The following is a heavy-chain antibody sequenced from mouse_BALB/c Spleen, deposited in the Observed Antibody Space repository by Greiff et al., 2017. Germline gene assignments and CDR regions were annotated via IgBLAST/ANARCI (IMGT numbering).Heavy chain of an antibody. CDR2: ISTYYGDA. D-gene: IGHD4-1*01. J-gene: IGHJ2*01. CDR1: GYTFTDYA. CDR3: AVDWVY. Sequence: QVQLKESGAELVRPGVSVKISCKGSGYTFTDYAMHWVKQSHAKSLEWIGVISTYYGDASYNQKFKGKATMTVDKSSSTAYMELARLTSEDSAIYYCAVDWVYWGQGTTLTVSS. V-gene: IGHV1S137*01.